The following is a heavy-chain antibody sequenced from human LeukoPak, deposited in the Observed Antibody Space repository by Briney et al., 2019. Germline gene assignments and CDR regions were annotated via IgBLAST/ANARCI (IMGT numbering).Heavy chain of an antibody. J-gene: IGHJ5*02. V-gene: IGHV5-51*01. CDR1: GYSFTSYW. CDR3: ARRVSVGFDP. Sequence: GESLKISCEGSGYSFTSYWIGGGRQMPGKGLEWMGIIYTGDSDTRYSPSFQGQVTISADKSISTAYLQWSSLKASDTAMYYCARRVSVGFDPWGQGTLVTVSS. CDR2: IYTGDSDT. D-gene: IGHD6-19*01.